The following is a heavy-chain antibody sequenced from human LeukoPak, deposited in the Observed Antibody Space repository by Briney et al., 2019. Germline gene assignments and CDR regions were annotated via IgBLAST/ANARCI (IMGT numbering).Heavy chain of an antibody. CDR3: ARDQDDYYDSSGSYWYFDN. Sequence: ASVKVSCKASGGTFSSYAISWLRQAPGQPLEWMGRIIPIFGTANYAQKFQVRVTITTDESTSTDYMELSSLRSEDTAVYYCARDQDDYYDSSGSYWYFDNWGPGTLVTVSS. D-gene: IGHD3-22*01. V-gene: IGHV1-69*05. J-gene: IGHJ4*02. CDR2: IIPIFGTA. CDR1: GGTFSSYA.